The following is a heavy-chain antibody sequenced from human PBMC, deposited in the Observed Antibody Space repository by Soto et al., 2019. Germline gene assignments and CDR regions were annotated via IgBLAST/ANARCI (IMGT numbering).Heavy chain of an antibody. Sequence: SVKVSCKASGGTFSSYAISWVGQAPGQGLEWMGGIIPIFGTANYAQKFQGRVTITADRSTSTAYMELSSLRSEDTAVYYCARSPPLDFWSGYFDYWGQGTLVTVSS. CDR1: GGTFSSYA. CDR3: ARSPPLDFWSGYFDY. CDR2: IIPIFGTA. V-gene: IGHV1-69*06. D-gene: IGHD3-3*01. J-gene: IGHJ4*02.